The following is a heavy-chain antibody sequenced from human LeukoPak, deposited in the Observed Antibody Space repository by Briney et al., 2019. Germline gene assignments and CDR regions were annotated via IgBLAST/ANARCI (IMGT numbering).Heavy chain of an antibody. D-gene: IGHD1-1*01. CDR2: FDPEDGET. V-gene: IGHV1-24*01. Sequence: ASVKVSCKVSGYTLTELSMHLVRQAPGKGLEWMGGFDPEDGETIYAQKFQGRVTMTEDTSTDTAYMELSSLRSEDTAVYYCATESTTGTTWAAFDMWGQGTMVTVSS. CDR1: GYTLTELS. CDR3: ATESTTGTTWAAFDM. J-gene: IGHJ3*02.